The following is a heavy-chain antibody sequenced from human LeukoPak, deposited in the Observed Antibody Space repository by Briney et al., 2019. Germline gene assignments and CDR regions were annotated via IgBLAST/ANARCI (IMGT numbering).Heavy chain of an antibody. Sequence: GGSLRLSCGASGFSFSSYGMSWVRQAPGEGLEWVSSITGSTRSTYYADSVKGRFTISRDNSRNTLYLQMNSLRVDDTALYYCAKDQLNRFCSGGSCSITHDYWGQGTLVTVSS. CDR2: ITGSTRST. CDR1: GFSFSSYG. D-gene: IGHD2-15*01. CDR3: AKDQLNRFCSGGSCSITHDY. J-gene: IGHJ4*02. V-gene: IGHV3-23*01.